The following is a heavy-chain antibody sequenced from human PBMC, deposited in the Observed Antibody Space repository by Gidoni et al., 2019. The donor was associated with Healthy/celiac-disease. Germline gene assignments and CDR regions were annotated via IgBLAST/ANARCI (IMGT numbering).Heavy chain of an antibody. CDR2: ISYDGSNK. Sequence: QVQLLESGGGVVQSGRSRRRSCAACGCTFSRYGLPWVRQAPGKGLEWVAVISYDGSNKYYAASVKGRFTISRDNSKNTLYLQMNSLRAEDTAVYYCAKAERDSSGGDYWGQGTLVTVSS. J-gene: IGHJ4*02. D-gene: IGHD3-22*01. CDR3: AKAERDSSGGDY. V-gene: IGHV3-30*18. CDR1: GCTFSRYG.